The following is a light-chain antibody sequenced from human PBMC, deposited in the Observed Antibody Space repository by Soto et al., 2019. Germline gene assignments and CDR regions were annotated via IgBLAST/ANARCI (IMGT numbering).Light chain of an antibody. Sequence: EIVMTQSPATLSVSPGDRATLSCRASQSVDNDLAWYQQKPGQPPRLLIYGASNRATGIPDRFSGSGSGTDFTLTISRLEPEDFAVYYCQQYGSSPPDFGGGTKVDIK. J-gene: IGKJ4*01. V-gene: IGKV3-20*01. CDR3: QQYGSSPPD. CDR1: QSVDND. CDR2: GAS.